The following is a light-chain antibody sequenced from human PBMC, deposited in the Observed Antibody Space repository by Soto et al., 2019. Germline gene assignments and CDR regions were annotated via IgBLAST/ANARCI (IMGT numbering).Light chain of an antibody. Sequence: EIVMTQSPATLSVSPGDRATLSCRASQRVDNDLAWYQQKPGQPPSLLIYYASTRATGIPARFSGSQSGTEFTLTISSLLSEDFAVYSCQQYNNWPLTFGGGTKVDIK. CDR2: YAS. J-gene: IGKJ4*01. V-gene: IGKV3D-15*01. CDR1: QRVDND. CDR3: QQYNNWPLT.